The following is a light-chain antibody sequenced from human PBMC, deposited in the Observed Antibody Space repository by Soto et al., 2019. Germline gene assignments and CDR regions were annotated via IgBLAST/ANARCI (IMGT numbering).Light chain of an antibody. V-gene: IGLV1-40*01. CDR1: SSNIGAGYD. CDR2: GHS. Sequence: QSVLTQPPSVSGAPGQRVTISCTGSSSNIGAGYDEHWYQQLPGTAPKLLIYGHSNRPSGVPDRFSGSKSGTSASLAITGLQAEDEADYYCQSYDRSLRGSNVVFGGGTKVTVL. J-gene: IGLJ2*01. CDR3: QSYDRSLRGSNVV.